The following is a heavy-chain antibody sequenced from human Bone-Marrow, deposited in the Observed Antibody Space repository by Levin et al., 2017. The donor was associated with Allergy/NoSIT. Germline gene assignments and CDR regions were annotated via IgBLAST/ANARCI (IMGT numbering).Heavy chain of an antibody. J-gene: IGHJ4*02. CDR3: TAGDSSVDLGTVYY. Sequence: LSLTCAASGFTFSHVWMSWVRQAPGKGLEWVGHIKSMRDGGTTEYAAPVKGRFFISRDDSNNMLYLDMTSLKTEDTAVYYCTAGDSSVDLGTVYYWGQGALVTVSS. V-gene: IGHV3-15*01. CDR1: GFTFSHVW. CDR2: IKSMRDGGTT. D-gene: IGHD2-15*01.